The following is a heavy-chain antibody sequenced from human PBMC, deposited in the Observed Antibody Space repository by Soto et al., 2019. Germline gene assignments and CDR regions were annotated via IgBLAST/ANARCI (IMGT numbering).Heavy chain of an antibody. V-gene: IGHV3-72*01. CDR1: GFPLCDYY. CDR2: SRSKARGYIT. J-gene: IGHJ3*02. CDR3: VRGCTSGDI. D-gene: IGHD3-10*01. Sequence: EVQLVESGGGLVQPGGSLRLSCAASGFPLCDYYMDWVRQAPGKGLEWVGRSRSKARGYITDSAASVTGRFTVSRDESKNSFDLQMKSLKSGDTAQDYCVRGCTSGDIWGKGTVLPVSS.